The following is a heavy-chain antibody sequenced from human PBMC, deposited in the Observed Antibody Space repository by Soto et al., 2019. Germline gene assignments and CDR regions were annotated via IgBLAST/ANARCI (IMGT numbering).Heavy chain of an antibody. Sequence: GGSLRLSCAASGFTFNNYAMTWVRQAPGKGLEWVSSISGSGGSTYYADSVKGRFTFSRDNSENTLYLQMNSLRAEDTAVYYCAKVAVYGGNSVSGYFDYWGQGALVTVSS. J-gene: IGHJ4*02. D-gene: IGHD4-17*01. CDR3: AKVAVYGGNSVSGYFDY. CDR1: GFTFNNYA. V-gene: IGHV3-23*01. CDR2: ISGSGGST.